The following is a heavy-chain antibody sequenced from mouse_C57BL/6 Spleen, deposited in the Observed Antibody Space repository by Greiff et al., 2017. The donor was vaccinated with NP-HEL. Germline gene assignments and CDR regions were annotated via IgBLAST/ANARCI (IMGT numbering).Heavy chain of an antibody. D-gene: IGHD1-1*01. Sequence: EVQVVESGGDLVKPGGSLKLSCAASGFTFSSYGMSWVRQTPDKRLEWVATISSGGSYTYYPDSVKGRFTISRDNAKNTLYLQMSSLKSEDTAMYYCAREFITTVVASAWFAYWGQGTLVTVSA. V-gene: IGHV5-6*01. CDR2: ISSGGSYT. J-gene: IGHJ3*01. CDR1: GFTFSSYG. CDR3: AREFITTVVASAWFAY.